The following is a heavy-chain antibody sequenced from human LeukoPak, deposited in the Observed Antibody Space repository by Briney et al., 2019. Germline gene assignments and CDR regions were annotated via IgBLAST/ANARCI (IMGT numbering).Heavy chain of an antibody. CDR2: IIPIFGTA. CDR1: GGTFSSYA. D-gene: IGHD2/OR15-2a*01. Sequence: SVKVSCKASGGTFSSYAISWVRQAAGQGLEWMGGIIPIFGTANYAQKFQGRVTITTDESTSTAYMELSSLRSEDTAVYYCARDRSLSNWFDPWGQGTLVTVSS. J-gene: IGHJ5*02. V-gene: IGHV1-69*05. CDR3: ARDRSLSNWFDP.